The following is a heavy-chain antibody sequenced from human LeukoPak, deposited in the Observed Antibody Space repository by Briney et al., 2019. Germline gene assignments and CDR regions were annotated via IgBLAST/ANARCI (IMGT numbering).Heavy chain of an antibody. Sequence: GGSLRLSCAASGITFRKYWMTWVRQAPGKGLEWVASINEDGSSKWYVDSVKGRFTVSRDNAENSLHLQLNSLRVDDTAVYYCTRDYSNARDYWGQGTLVTVSS. J-gene: IGHJ4*02. CDR1: GITFRKYW. V-gene: IGHV3-7*01. D-gene: IGHD2-21*01. CDR2: INEDGSSK. CDR3: TRDYSNARDY.